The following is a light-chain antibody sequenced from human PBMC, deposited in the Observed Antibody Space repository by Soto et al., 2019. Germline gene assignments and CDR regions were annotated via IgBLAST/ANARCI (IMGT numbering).Light chain of an antibody. Sequence: DIQMTQSPSTLSASVVDRVTITCRASQTINRWLAWHQQKPGKAPKLLIYEASSLESGVPSRFGGSGSGTDFTLTISSLQPEDFATYYCQQSYSTPITFGQGTRLEIK. CDR1: QTINRW. CDR3: QQSYSTPIT. CDR2: EAS. J-gene: IGKJ5*01. V-gene: IGKV1-5*03.